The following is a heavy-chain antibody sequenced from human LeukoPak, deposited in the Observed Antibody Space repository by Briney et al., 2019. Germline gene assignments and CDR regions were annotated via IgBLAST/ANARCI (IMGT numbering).Heavy chain of an antibody. CDR2: ITISSSTT. Sequence: GGSLRLSCAASGFTFSSYSMNWVRQAPGKGLEWVSFITISSSTTYYADSVKGRFTISRDNSKNTLYPQMNSLRAEDTAVYYCTRVGDYGGNWAWYFDLWGRGTLVTVSS. V-gene: IGHV3-48*01. J-gene: IGHJ2*01. D-gene: IGHD4-23*01. CDR1: GFTFSSYS. CDR3: TRVGDYGGNWAWYFDL.